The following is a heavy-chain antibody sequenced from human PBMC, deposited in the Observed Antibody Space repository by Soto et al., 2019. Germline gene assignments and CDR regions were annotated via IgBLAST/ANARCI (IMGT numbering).Heavy chain of an antibody. CDR1: GGTFSSYT. Sequence: QVQLVQSGAEVKKPGSSVKVSCKASGGTFSSYTISWVRQAPGQGLEWMGRIIPILGIANYAQKFQGRVTNTADKSTSTAYMELSSLRSEDTAVYYCATPTGDVVVVNGYDAFDIWGQGTMVTVSS. D-gene: IGHD3-22*01. CDR3: ATPTGDVVVVNGYDAFDI. V-gene: IGHV1-69*02. CDR2: IIPILGIA. J-gene: IGHJ3*02.